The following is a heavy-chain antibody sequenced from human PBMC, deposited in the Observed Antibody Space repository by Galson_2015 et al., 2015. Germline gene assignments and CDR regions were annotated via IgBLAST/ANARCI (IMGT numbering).Heavy chain of an antibody. CDR3: ARGGPGDTYMDV. J-gene: IGHJ6*03. V-gene: IGHV1-8*02. CDR2: MNPNSGNT. D-gene: IGHD2-21*01. CDR1: GGTFSSYA. Sequence: SVKVSCKASGGTFSSYAINWVRQATGQGLEWMGWMNPNSGNTGYAQKFQGRVTMTRNTSISTAYMELSSLRSEDTAVYYCARGGPGDTYMDVWGKGTTVTVSS.